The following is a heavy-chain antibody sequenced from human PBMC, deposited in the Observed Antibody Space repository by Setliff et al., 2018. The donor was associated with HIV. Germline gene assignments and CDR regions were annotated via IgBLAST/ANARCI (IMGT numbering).Heavy chain of an antibody. D-gene: IGHD4-17*01. J-gene: IGHJ4*02. CDR1: GVSINSNRYY. CDR2: IFYSGTT. V-gene: IGHV4-39*07. CDR3: ARTLYDDYAFDY. Sequence: PSETLSLTCTVSGVSINSNRYYWGWIRQPPGKGLEWIGSIFYSGTTHYNASLQSRVTTSEDTSRNQFSLSLKSVTAADTAVYYCARTLYDDYAFDYWGQGALVTVSS.